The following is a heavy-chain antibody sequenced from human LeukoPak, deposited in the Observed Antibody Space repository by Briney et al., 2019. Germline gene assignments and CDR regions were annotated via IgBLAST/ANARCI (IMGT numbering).Heavy chain of an antibody. CDR1: GGTFSSYA. Sequence: SVKVSCKASGGTFSSYAISWVRQAPGQGLEWMGGIIPMFGTAKYAQKFQGRVTITADESTSTAYMELSSLRSEDTSAVYYRARDRRLRYCSGGSCYGGYFDYWGQGTLVTVSS. V-gene: IGHV1-69*01. CDR3: ARDRRLRYCSGGSCYGGYFDY. J-gene: IGHJ4*02. D-gene: IGHD2-15*01. CDR2: IIPMFGTA.